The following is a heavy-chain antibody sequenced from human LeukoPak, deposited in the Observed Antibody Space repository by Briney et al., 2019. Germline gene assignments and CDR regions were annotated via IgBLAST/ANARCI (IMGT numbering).Heavy chain of an antibody. Sequence: GGALRLSCAASGFTFSSYWMHWVRQAPGKGLGWVSRINSDGSSTSYADSVKGRFTISRDNAKNTLYLQMNSLRAEDTAVYYCARVYSSSSRAFWFDPWGQGTLVTVSS. D-gene: IGHD6-6*01. CDR1: GFTFSSYW. V-gene: IGHV3-74*01. CDR2: INSDGSST. CDR3: ARVYSSSSRAFWFDP. J-gene: IGHJ5*02.